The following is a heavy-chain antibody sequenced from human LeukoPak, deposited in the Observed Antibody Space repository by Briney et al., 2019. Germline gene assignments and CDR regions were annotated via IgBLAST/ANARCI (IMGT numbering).Heavy chain of an antibody. D-gene: IGHD3-3*01. J-gene: IGHJ3*01. CDR2: INHSGST. CDR3: ARXRLKYYDFWSGYSQGAFDX. CDR1: GGSFSGYY. V-gene: IGHV4-34*01. Sequence: SETLSLTCAVYGGSFSGYYWSWIRQPPGKGREWIGEINHSGSTNYNPSLKRRVTISVDTSKNQFSLKLSSVPAADTAVYYCARXRLKYYDFWSGYSQGAFDXWGQXTMVTV.